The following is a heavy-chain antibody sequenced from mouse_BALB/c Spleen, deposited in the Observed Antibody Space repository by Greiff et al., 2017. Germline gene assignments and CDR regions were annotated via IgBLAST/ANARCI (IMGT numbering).Heavy chain of an antibody. J-gene: IGHJ1*01. D-gene: IGHD1-1*01. CDR2: ISSGGGNT. Sequence: EVQLVESGGGLVKPGGSLKLSCAASGFTFSSYTMSWVRQTPEKRLEWVATISSGGGNTYYPDSVKGRFTISRDNAKNNLYLQMSRLRSEVTALYYCARYGSDYYGSSDGPDWYFDVWGAGTTVTVSS. CDR3: ARYGSDYYGSSDGPDWYFDV. V-gene: IGHV5-9*03. CDR1: GFTFSSYT.